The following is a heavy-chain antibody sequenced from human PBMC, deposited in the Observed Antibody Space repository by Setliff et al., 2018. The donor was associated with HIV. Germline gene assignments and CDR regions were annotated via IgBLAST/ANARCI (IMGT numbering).Heavy chain of an antibody. CDR2: INYSGDT. CDR3: VRQHGDYAFGP. V-gene: IGHV4-34*01. J-gene: IGHJ5*02. D-gene: IGHD4-17*01. CDR1: GGSFTTYH. Sequence: SETLSLTCAVHGGSFTTYHWSWIRQPPGKGLEWIGEINYSGDTTYNPSLKNRVNMFIDTSKKQFSLKVSSVTAADTAVYYCVRQHGDYAFGPWGQGTLVTVSS.